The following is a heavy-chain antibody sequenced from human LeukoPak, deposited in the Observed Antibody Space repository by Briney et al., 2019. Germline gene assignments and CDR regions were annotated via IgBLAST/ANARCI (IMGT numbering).Heavy chain of an antibody. CDR3: ARAAPSTIFGTPAAFDY. J-gene: IGHJ4*02. Sequence: PSETLSLTCTVSGGSISSGDYYWRWIRQPPGKGLEWIVYIYYSGSTYYNPSLKSRVTISVDTSKNQFSLKLSSVTAADTAVYYCARAAPSTIFGTPAAFDYWGQGTLVTVSS. V-gene: IGHV4-30-4*08. D-gene: IGHD3-3*01. CDR1: GGSISSGDYY. CDR2: IYYSGST.